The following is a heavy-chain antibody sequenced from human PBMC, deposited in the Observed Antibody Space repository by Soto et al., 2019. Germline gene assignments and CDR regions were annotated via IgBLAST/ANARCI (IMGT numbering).Heavy chain of an antibody. Sequence: QVQLVQSGAEVKKPGSSVKVSCKASGGTFSSYAISWVRQAPGQGLEWMGGIIPIFGPANYAQKFQGRVTITPDESTSTAYMELSSLRSEDTAVYYCARFLGYCSGGSCYRGLYYYYYGMDVWGQGTTVTVSS. CDR3: ARFLGYCSGGSCYRGLYYYYYGMDV. J-gene: IGHJ6*02. D-gene: IGHD2-15*01. CDR2: IIPIFGPA. CDR1: GGTFSSYA. V-gene: IGHV1-69*01.